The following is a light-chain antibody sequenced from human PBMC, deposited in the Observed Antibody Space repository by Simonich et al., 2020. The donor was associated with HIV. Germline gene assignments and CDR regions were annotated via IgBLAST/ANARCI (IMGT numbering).Light chain of an antibody. V-gene: IGLV2-14*03. CDR1: SSDVGGYNY. CDR3: SSYKSSSTWV. CDR2: DVS. Sequence: QSALTQPASVSGSPGQSITISCTGTSSDVGGYNYVSWYQQHPGKAPKVMIYDVSKRPSGVSHRFSASKSGNTASLTISGLQAEDEADYYCSSYKSSSTWVFGGGTKLTVL. J-gene: IGLJ3*02.